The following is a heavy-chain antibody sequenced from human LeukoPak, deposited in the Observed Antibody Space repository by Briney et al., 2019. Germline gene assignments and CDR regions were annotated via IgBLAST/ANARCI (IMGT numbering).Heavy chain of an antibody. Sequence: GGSLRLSCAASGFTFDNYGMSWVRQAPGKGLKWVCGINWNGGSTGYADSVKGRFTISRDNAKNSLYLQMNSLRAEDTALYYCARSTDLEMATIFDYLGRRTLVTVSS. V-gene: IGHV3-20*04. CDR2: INWNGGST. D-gene: IGHD5-24*01. CDR3: ARSTDLEMATIFDY. J-gene: IGHJ4*02. CDR1: GFTFDNYG.